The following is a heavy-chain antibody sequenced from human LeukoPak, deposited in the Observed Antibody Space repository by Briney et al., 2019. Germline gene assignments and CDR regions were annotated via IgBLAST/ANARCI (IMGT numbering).Heavy chain of an antibody. V-gene: IGHV1-2*02. CDR3: ARVAFLYYDSSQGAFDM. CDR1: GYTFTGYY. Sequence: GASVKVSCKASGYTFTGYYMHWVRQAPGQGLEWMGWINPNSGGTNYAQKFQGRVTMTRDTSISTAYMELSRLRSDDTDVYYCARVAFLYYDSSQGAFDMWGQGTMVTVSS. CDR2: INPNSGGT. J-gene: IGHJ3*02. D-gene: IGHD3-22*01.